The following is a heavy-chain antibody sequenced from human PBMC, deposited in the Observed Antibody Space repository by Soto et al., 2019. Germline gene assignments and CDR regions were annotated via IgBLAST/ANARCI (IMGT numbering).Heavy chain of an antibody. CDR2: TYYRSRWYS. CDR1: GDSVSSNSAA. D-gene: IGHD1-1*01. J-gene: IGHJ6*03. Sequence: QVQLQQSGPGLVKHSQTLSLTCDISGDSVSSNSAAWNWIRQTPSRGLEWLGRTYYRSRWYSNYAKCFKSRLTINPDTFKNPFSLQFNSVTPEYTAVYYCARGSWDDVAGHSNMDVWGEGTTVTVSS. V-gene: IGHV6-1*01. CDR3: ARGSWDDVAGHSNMDV.